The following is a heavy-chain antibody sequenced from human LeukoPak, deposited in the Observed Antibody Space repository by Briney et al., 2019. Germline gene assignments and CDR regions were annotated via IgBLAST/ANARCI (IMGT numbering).Heavy chain of an antibody. D-gene: IGHD6-13*01. CDR1: GYSISSGYY. CDR2: IYHSGST. Sequence: SETLSLTCAVSGYSISSGYYWGWIRQPPGKGLEWIGSIYHSGSTYYNPSLKSRVTISVDTSKNQLSLKLSSVTAADTAVYYCARRKRAAAGTDYWGQGTLVTVSS. CDR3: ARRKRAAAGTDY. V-gene: IGHV4-38-2*01. J-gene: IGHJ4*02.